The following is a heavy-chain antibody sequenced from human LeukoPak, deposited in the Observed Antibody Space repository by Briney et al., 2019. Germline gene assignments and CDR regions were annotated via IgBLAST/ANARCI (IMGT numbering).Heavy chain of an antibody. CDR1: GYSFTSYW. V-gene: IGHV5-51*01. D-gene: IGHD6-13*01. J-gene: IGHJ4*02. CDR3: ARVVVRAAAGSYYFDY. CDR2: IYPGVSDT. Sequence: GESLKISCKGSGYSFTSYWIGWVRQMPGKGLEWMGIIYPGVSDTRYSPSFQGQVTISADKSISTAYLQWSSLKASDTATYYCARVVVRAAAGSYYFDYWGQGTLVTVSS.